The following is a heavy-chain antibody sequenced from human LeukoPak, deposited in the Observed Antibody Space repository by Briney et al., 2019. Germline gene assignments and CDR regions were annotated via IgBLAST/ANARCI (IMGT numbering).Heavy chain of an antibody. V-gene: IGHV1-69*13. CDR1: GGTFSSYA. D-gene: IGHD4-11*01. Sequence: ASVKVSCKASGGTFSSYAISWVRQAPGQGLEWMGGIIPIFGTANYAQKFQGRVTITADESTSTAYMELSSLRSEDTAVYYCAPTTVTPTSQAVAVNWGQGTLVTVSS. J-gene: IGHJ4*02. CDR3: APTTVTPTSQAVAVN. CDR2: IIPIFGTA.